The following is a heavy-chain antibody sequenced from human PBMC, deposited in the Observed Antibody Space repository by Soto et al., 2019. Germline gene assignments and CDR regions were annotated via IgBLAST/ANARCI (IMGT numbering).Heavy chain of an antibody. CDR2: INDRGSI. V-gene: IGHV4-34*01. D-gene: IGHD3-9*01. CDR1: GGAFSGYY. Sequence: QVQLQQWGAGPLRPLETLSLTCGVSGGAFSGYYWAWIRQSTGKGLEWIGEINDRGSINYNPSLKSRVSISVDTSKNHYSLNLRSVTAADTAVYYCARESHDILTGPPWVWYFDLWGRGTRVTVSS. CDR3: ARESHDILTGPPWVWYFDL. J-gene: IGHJ2*01.